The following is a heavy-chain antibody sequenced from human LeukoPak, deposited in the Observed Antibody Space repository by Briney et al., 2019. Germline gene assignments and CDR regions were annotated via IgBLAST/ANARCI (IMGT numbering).Heavy chain of an antibody. CDR3: ARVLSRVATIYSSSLGY. CDR2: INPNSGGT. J-gene: IGHJ4*02. CDR1: GYTFTGYY. D-gene: IGHD6-13*01. Sequence: ASVKVSCKASGYTFTGYYMHWVRQAPGQGLEWMRRINPNSGGTNYAQKFQGRVTMTRDTSISTAYMELSRLRSDDTAVYYCARVLSRVATIYSSSLGYWGQGTLVTVSS. V-gene: IGHV1-2*06.